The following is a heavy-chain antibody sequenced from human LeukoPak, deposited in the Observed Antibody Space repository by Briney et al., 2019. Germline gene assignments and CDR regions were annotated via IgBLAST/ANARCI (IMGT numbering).Heavy chain of an antibody. CDR1: GGSISSYY. D-gene: IGHD3-22*01. Sequence: SETLSLTCTVSGGSISSYYWIWIRQPPGKGLEWIGYIYYSGSTNYNPSLKSRVTISVDTSKNQFSLKLSSVTAADTAVYYCARRSPYYYDSSGYPYYFDYWGQGTLDTVSS. CDR2: IYYSGST. J-gene: IGHJ4*02. CDR3: ARRSPYYYDSSGYPYYFDY. V-gene: IGHV4-59*08.